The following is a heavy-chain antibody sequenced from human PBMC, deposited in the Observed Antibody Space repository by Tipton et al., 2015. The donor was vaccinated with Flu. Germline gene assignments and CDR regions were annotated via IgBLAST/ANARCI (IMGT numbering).Heavy chain of an antibody. CDR2: SRNKINSYTT. J-gene: IGHJ3*02. V-gene: IGHV3-72*01. CDR3: ASEGSCSSPRCSGGAFDI. CDR1: GFSFSDHY. Sequence: SLRLSCVVSGFSFSDHYMAWVRQAPGKGLEWVGRSRNKINSYTTEYAASVKGRFTISRNDSKNSLYLQMISLKSEDTAVYYCASEGSCSSPRCSGGAFDIWGQGTMVTVSS. D-gene: IGHD2-2*01.